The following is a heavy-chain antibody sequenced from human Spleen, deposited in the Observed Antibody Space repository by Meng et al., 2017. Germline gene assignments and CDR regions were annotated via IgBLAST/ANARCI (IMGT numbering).Heavy chain of an antibody. D-gene: IGHD1-20*01. CDR2: IIPIFGTA. J-gene: IGHJ3*02. Sequence: SVKVSCKASGGTFSSYAISWVRQAPGQGLEWMGGIIPIFGTANYAQKFQGRVTITADKSTSTAYMELSSLRSEDTAVYYCARWMRYNWKSLEPSADDAFDIWGQGTMVTVSS. V-gene: IGHV1-69*06. CDR3: ARWMRYNWKSLEPSADDAFDI. CDR1: GGTFSSYA.